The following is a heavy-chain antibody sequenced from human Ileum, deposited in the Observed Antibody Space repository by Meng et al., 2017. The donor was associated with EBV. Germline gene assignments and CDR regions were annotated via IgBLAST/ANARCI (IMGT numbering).Heavy chain of an antibody. D-gene: IGHD4-17*01. V-gene: IGHV3-21*06. CDR3: VRDNGDSPSDY. J-gene: IGHJ4*02. CDR2: ISHSSHYI. Sequence: GQCVESGGGLCKPGGSLRLSCAASGFTFSDYSMNWVRQAPGKGLEWVSSISHSSHYIFYADSVKGRFTISRDNAKNSLYLQMNSLRAEDTGVYYCVRDNGDSPSDYWGQGTLVTVSS. CDR1: GFTFSDYS.